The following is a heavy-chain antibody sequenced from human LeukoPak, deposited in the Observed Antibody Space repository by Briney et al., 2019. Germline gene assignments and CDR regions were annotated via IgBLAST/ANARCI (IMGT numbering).Heavy chain of an antibody. D-gene: IGHD6-19*01. V-gene: IGHV4-39*01. CDR3: ARLAYSSGWYLGDYYYYMDV. CDR1: GFTFSSYW. CDR2: IYYSGST. Sequence: GSLRLSCAASGFTFSSYWMSWVRQAPGKGLEWIGSIYYSGSTYYNPSLKSRVTISVDTSKNQFSLKLSSVTAADTAVYYCARLAYSSGWYLGDYYYYMDVWGKGTTVTISS. J-gene: IGHJ6*03.